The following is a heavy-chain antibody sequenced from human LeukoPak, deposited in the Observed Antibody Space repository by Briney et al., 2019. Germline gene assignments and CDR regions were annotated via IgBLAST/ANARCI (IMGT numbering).Heavy chain of an antibody. CDR2: IIPIFGTA. Sequence: SVKVSCKASGGTFSSYAISWVRQAPGQGLEWMGGIIPIFGTANYAQKFQGRVTITADESTSTAYMELSSLRSEDTAVYYCARGGYSGYDFRDYFDYWGQGTLVTVSS. CDR1: GGTFSSYA. J-gene: IGHJ4*02. D-gene: IGHD5-12*01. V-gene: IGHV1-69*13. CDR3: ARGGYSGYDFRDYFDY.